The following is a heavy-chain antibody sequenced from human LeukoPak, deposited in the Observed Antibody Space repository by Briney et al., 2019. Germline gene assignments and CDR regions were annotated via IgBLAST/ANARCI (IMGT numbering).Heavy chain of an antibody. D-gene: IGHD2-21*02. CDR1: GGTFSSYA. CDR3: ARQGVVTAIPPWGNWFDP. CDR2: IIPILGIA. V-gene: IGHV1-69*04. Sequence: GASVKVSCKASGGTFSSYAISWVRQAPGQGLEWMGRIIPILGIANYAQKFQGRVTITADKSTSTAYMELSSLRSEDTAVYYCARQGVVTAIPPWGNWFDPWGQGTLVTVSS. J-gene: IGHJ5*02.